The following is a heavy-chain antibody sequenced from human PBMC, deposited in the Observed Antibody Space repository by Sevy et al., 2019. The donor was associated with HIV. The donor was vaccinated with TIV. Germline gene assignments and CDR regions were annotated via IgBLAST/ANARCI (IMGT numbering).Heavy chain of an antibody. Sequence: GGSLRLSCAATALTFSSYDMHWVRQVAGKGLEWVSSIGLSGDTYFAGSVKGRFTISRDNVKNYLYLQMSSLRAGDTAVHYCARETAADAFDVWGQGTFVTVSS. D-gene: IGHD6-13*01. V-gene: IGHV3-13*01. CDR1: ALTFSSYD. CDR2: IGLSGDT. CDR3: ARETAADAFDV. J-gene: IGHJ3*01.